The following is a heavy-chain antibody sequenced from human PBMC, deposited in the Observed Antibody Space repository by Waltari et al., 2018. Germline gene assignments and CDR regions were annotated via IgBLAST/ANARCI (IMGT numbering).Heavy chain of an antibody. J-gene: IGHJ4*02. CDR2: IYHSGST. CDR3: ARSGLYYFDY. V-gene: IGHV4-38-2*01. CDR1: GYSISSGYY. Sequence: QVQLQESGPGLVKPSETLSLTCAVSGYSISSGYYWGWSRQPPGKGLGWIGSIYHSGSTYYNPSLKSRVTISVDTSKNQFSLKLSSVTAADTAVYYCARSGLYYFDYWGQGTLVTVSS.